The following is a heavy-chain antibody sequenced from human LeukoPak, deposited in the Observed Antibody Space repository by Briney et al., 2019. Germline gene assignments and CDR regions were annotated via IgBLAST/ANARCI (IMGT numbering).Heavy chain of an antibody. V-gene: IGHV4-34*01. CDR2: INHSGST. CDR3: ARASSYCSSTSCSVVGYYYYGMDV. Sequence: SETLSLTCAVYGGSFSGYYWSWIRQPPGKGLEWIGEINHSGSTNYNPSLKSRVTISVDTSKNQFSLKLSSVTAADTAVYYCARASSYCSSTSCSVVGYYYYGMDVWGQGTTVTVSS. CDR1: GGSFSGYY. J-gene: IGHJ6*02. D-gene: IGHD2-2*01.